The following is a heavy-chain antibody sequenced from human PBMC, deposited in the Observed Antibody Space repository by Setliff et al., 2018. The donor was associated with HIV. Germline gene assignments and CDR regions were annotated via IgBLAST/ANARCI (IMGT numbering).Heavy chain of an antibody. CDR2: IYFSGHT. CDR3: ARGRSCSSSSCYLVYYYYYGMDV. D-gene: IGHD2-2*01. Sequence: SETLSLTCAVSGGSISSSNWWSWVRQPPGKGLEWIGEIYFSGHTNYNPSLKSRVTLSLDNSKNQFSLKLTSVTAADTAVYYCARGRSCSSSSCYLVYYYYYGMDVWGHGSTVTVSS. V-gene: IGHV4-4*02. CDR1: GGSISSSNW. J-gene: IGHJ6*02.